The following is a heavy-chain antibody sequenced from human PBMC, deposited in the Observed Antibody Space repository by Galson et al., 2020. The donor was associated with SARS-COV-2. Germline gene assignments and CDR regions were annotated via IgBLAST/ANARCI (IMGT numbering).Heavy chain of an antibody. CDR3: ARDWGCSGGSCFYYGMGV. D-gene: IGHD2-15*01. V-gene: IGHV3-7*04. Sequence: GGSLRLSCAASEFTFSSYWMSWVRQAPGKGLEWVANIKQDGSEKYYVDSVKGRFTASRDNAKNSLYLQMNSLRAEDTAVYYCARDWGCSGGSCFYYGMGVWGQGTTVTVSS. CDR1: EFTFSSYW. CDR2: IKQDGSEK. J-gene: IGHJ6*02.